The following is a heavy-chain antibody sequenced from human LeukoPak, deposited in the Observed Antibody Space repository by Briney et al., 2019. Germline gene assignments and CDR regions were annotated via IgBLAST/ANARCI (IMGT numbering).Heavy chain of an antibody. CDR3: TTDRFQWELTTYFDY. V-gene: IGHV3-15*01. D-gene: IGHD1-26*01. CDR1: GFTFSNAW. J-gene: IGHJ4*02. Sequence: GGSLRLSCAASGFTFSNAWMSWVRQAPGKGLEWVGRIKSKTDGGTTDYAAPVKGRFTISRDDSKNTLYLQMNSLKTEDTAVYYCTTDRFQWELTTYFDYWGQGTLVTVSS. CDR2: IKSKTDGGTT.